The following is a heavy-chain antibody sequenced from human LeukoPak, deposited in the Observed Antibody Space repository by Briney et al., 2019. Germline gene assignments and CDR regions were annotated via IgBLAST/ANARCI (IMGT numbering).Heavy chain of an antibody. CDR3: AKDGSSWYSPNDY. J-gene: IGHJ4*02. V-gene: IGHV3-23*01. D-gene: IGHD6-13*01. Sequence: GGSLRLSCAASGFTFSSYGMSWVRQAPGKGLEWVSAISGSGGSTYYADSVKGRFTISRDNSKNTLYLQMNSLRAEDTAVYYCAKDGSSWYSPNDYWGQGTLVTVSS. CDR2: ISGSGGST. CDR1: GFTFSSYG.